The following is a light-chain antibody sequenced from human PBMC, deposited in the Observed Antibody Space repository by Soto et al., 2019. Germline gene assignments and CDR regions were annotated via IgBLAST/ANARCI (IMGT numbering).Light chain of an antibody. V-gene: IGKV1-5*03. Sequence: DIQMTQSPSTLSASVGDRVTITCRASQTINSWLAWYQQKPGEAPKLLIYKASTLHSGVPSRFSGSGSGTEFTLTISCLQPDDFATYYCQRYNSYSSLTFGGGTKVDIK. CDR3: QRYNSYSSLT. J-gene: IGKJ4*01. CDR1: QTINSW. CDR2: KAS.